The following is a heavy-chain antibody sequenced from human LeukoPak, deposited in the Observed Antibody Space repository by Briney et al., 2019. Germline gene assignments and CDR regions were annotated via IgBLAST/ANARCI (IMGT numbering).Heavy chain of an antibody. Sequence: AALVKVSCKASRGTFSSYAISWVRQAPGQGLEWMGRIIPILGIANYAQKFQGRVTITADKSTSTAYMELSSLRSEDTAVYYCARGLSGYESVDYWGQGTLVTVSS. CDR3: ARGLSGYESVDY. CDR2: IIPILGIA. J-gene: IGHJ4*02. CDR1: RGTFSSYA. V-gene: IGHV1-69*04. D-gene: IGHD5-12*01.